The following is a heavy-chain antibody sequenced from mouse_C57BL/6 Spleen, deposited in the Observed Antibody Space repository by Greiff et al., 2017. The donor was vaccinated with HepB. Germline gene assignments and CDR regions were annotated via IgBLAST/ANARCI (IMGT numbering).Heavy chain of an antibody. V-gene: IGHV1-69*01. CDR3: ARRGYGPFDV. CDR1: GYTFTSYW. CDR2: IDPSDSYT. Sequence: QVQLQQPGAELVMPGASVKLSCKASGYTFTSYWMHWVKQRPGQGLEWIGEIDPSDSYTNYNQKFKGKSTLTVDKSSSTAYMQLSSLTSEDSAVYYCARRGYGPFDVWGTGTTVTVSS. D-gene: IGHD2-10*02. J-gene: IGHJ1*03.